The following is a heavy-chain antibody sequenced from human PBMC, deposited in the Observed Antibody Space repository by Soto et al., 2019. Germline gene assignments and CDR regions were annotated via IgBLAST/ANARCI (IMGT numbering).Heavy chain of an antibody. CDR2: VSHDGRNT. V-gene: IGHV3-30*18. CDR1: GFTFSDYA. Sequence: VQLVESGGGVVQPGRSLRLSCAASGFTFSDYAMHWVRQAPGKGLEWVAVVSHDGRNTHYADSVKGRFTISRDSSKNTISREMTSLRAEDTAVYDCAKGGRQWLVTSDFNYGGQGALVTVSS. D-gene: IGHD6-19*01. J-gene: IGHJ4*02. CDR3: AKGGRQWLVTSDFNY.